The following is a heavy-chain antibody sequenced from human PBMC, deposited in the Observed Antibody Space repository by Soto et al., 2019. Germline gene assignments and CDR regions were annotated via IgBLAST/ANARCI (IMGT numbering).Heavy chain of an antibody. V-gene: IGHV6-1*01. CDR1: GDSVSSNSAA. J-gene: IGHJ6*02. Sequence: SQTLSLTCAISGDSVSSNSAAWNWIRQSPSRVLEWLGRTYYRYKWYNDYAVSVKSRITINPDTSMNQFSLQLNSVTPEDTAVYYCARDFGYSYGYNYYYGMDVWGQGTTVTVSS. CDR2: TYYRYKWYN. CDR3: ARDFGYSYGYNYYYGMDV. D-gene: IGHD5-18*01.